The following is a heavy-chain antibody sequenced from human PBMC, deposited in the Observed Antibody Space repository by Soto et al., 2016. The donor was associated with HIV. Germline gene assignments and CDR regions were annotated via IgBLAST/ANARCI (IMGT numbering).Heavy chain of an antibody. V-gene: IGHV3-43*02. CDR2: ISGDGGST. Sequence: EVQLVESGGGVVQPGGSLRLSCAASGFTFDDYAMHWVRQAPGKGLEWVSLISGDGGSTYYADSVKGRFTISRDNSKNSLYLQMNSLRTEDTALYYCAKDISKHYGYRAGLGMDVWGQGTTVTVSS. D-gene: IGHD5-18*01. CDR1: GFTFDDYA. CDR3: AKDISKHYGYRAGLGMDV. J-gene: IGHJ6*02.